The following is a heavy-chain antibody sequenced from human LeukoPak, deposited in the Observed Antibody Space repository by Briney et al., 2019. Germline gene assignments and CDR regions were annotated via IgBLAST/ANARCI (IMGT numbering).Heavy chain of an antibody. CDR3: VRAFGGNSDY. D-gene: IGHD2-21*01. J-gene: IGHJ4*02. CDR2: INHSGST. V-gene: IGHV4-34*01. Sequence: RPSETLSLTCAVYIGSFSGYYWSWIRQPPGKGLEWIGEINHSGSTNYNPSLKSRVTISVDTSKNQFSLKLSSVTAADTAVYYCVRAFGGNSDYWGQGTLVTVSS. CDR1: IGSFSGYY.